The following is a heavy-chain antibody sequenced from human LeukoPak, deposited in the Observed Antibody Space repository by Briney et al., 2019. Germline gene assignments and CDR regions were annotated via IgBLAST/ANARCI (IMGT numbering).Heavy chain of an antibody. V-gene: IGHV1-2*04. CDR2: INPNSGGT. CDR1: GYTFTGYY. D-gene: IGHD2-15*01. J-gene: IGHJ4*02. CDR3: ATALPSVAALDY. Sequence: ASVKVSCKASGYTFTGYYMHWVRQAPGQGLEWMGWINPNSGGTNYAQKFQGWVTMTRDTSISTAYMELSRLRSDDTAVYYCATALPSVAALDYWGQGTLVTVSS.